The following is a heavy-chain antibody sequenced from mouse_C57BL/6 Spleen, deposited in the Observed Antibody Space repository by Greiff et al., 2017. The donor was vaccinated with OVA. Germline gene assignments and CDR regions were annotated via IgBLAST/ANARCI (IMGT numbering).Heavy chain of an antibody. CDR3: ASIYYDYALSY. J-gene: IGHJ2*01. CDR1: GYTFTSYW. CDR2: IDPSDSYT. D-gene: IGHD2-4*01. V-gene: IGHV1-50*01. Sequence: QVQLKQPGAELVKPGASVKLSCKASGYTFTSYWMQWVKQRPGQGLEWIGEIDPSDSYTNYNQKFKGKATLTVDTSSSPAYMQLSSLTSEDSAVYCCASIYYDYALSYWGQGTTLTVSS.